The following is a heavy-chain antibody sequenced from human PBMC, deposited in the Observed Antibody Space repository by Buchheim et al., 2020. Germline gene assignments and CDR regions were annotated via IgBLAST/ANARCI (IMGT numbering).Heavy chain of an antibody. CDR2: ISGSGGRT. D-gene: IGHD5-12*01. Sequence: EVQLLESGGGLVQPGGSLRLSCAASGFTFTTYAMNWVRQAPGKGLEWVSGISGSGGRTSYADSVKGRFTISRDRFKNTLFLQMNSLRAEDTAVYYCAKGQRGGSGYDINCFDPWGQGTL. V-gene: IGHV3-23*01. CDR1: GFTFTTYA. J-gene: IGHJ5*02. CDR3: AKGQRGGSGYDINCFDP.